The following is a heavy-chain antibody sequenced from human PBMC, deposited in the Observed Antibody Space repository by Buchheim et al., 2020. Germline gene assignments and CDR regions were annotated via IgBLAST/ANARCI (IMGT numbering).Heavy chain of an antibody. V-gene: IGHV3-30*14. CDR3: ARDQQIVVITAPDY. J-gene: IGHJ4*02. CDR2: ISYDGSNK. D-gene: IGHD3-22*01. Sequence: QVQLVESGGGVVQPGRSLRLSCAASGFTFSSYAMHWVRQAPGKGLEWVAVISYDGSNKYYADSVKGRFTISSANSKNTLYLQMNSLRAEDTAVYYCARDQQIVVITAPDYWGQGTL. CDR1: GFTFSSYA.